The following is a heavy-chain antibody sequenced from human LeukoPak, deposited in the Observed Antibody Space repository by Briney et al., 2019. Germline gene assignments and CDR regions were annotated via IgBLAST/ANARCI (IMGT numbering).Heavy chain of an antibody. CDR3: ARDRSRFGY. CDR1: GFMLSSYW. Sequence: PGGSLRLSCAASGFMLSSYWMTWLRQAPGKGLEWVATISADGGDQLYVDSLRGRFSISGRNAKHCLHLQMNHLTCEDTAVFYLARDRSRFGYWGQGTLVTVSS. CDR2: ISADGGDQ. V-gene: IGHV3-7*01. J-gene: IGHJ4*02. D-gene: IGHD6-6*01.